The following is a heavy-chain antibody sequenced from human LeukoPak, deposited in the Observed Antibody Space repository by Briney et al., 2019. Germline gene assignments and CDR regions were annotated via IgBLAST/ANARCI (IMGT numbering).Heavy chain of an antibody. CDR1: GFSFRSFE. D-gene: IGHD1-26*01. V-gene: IGHV3-48*03. CDR3: ARSTELSDPYFYYGMDV. Sequence: GGSLRLSCAASGFSFRSFEMSWVRQAPGKGLECISYISSGGGTIYHADSVKGRFTISRDNPNNSLYLQMNSLGAEDTAIYYCARSTELSDPYFYYGMDVWGQGTTVTVSS. J-gene: IGHJ6*02. CDR2: ISSGGGTI.